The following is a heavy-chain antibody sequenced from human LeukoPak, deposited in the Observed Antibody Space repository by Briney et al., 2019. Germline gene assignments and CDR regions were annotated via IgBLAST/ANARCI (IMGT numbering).Heavy chain of an antibody. J-gene: IGHJ4*02. D-gene: IGHD3-22*01. CDR1: GFTFSSYA. V-gene: IGHV3-23*01. CDR2: ISGSGGST. CDR3: GKFSQTRESNYYDSSGPDY. Sequence: GGSLRLSCAASGFTFSSYAMSWVRQAPGKGLEWVSAISGSGGSTYYADSVKGRFTISRDNSKNTLYLQMNSLRAEDTAVYYCGKFSQTRESNYYDSSGPDYWGQGTLVTVSS.